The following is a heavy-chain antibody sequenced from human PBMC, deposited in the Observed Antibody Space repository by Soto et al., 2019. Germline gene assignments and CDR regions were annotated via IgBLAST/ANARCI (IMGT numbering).Heavy chain of an antibody. CDR3: SREVNFYGLDV. CDR1: GYTFTSYG. CDR2: MNPNSGNT. J-gene: IGHJ6*02. V-gene: IGHV1-8*01. Sequence: QVQLVQSGAEVKRPRASVKVPCKASGYTFTSYGINWVRQATGQGLEWMGWMNPNSGNTGYAQKFQGRVTMTRNTSISTAYMELSSLRSEDTVVYYCSREVNFYGLDVWGQGTTVTVSS.